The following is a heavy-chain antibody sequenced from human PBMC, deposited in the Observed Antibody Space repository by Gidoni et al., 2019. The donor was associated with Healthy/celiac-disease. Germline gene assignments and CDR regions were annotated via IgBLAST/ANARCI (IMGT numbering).Heavy chain of an antibody. CDR3: ARTARVRVVAATRLVYFQH. J-gene: IGHJ1*01. Sequence: QVSLQQWGAGLSKHSETLSLTCAAYGGSFSGYYWRWIRQPPRTGLEWIGEINHSENTNYNPSLKSRVTISVDTSKNQLSLKLSSLTAADTAVYYCARTARVRVVAATRLVYFQHWGQGTLVTVSS. CDR2: INHSENT. CDR1: GGSFSGYY. V-gene: IGHV4-34*01. D-gene: IGHD2-15*01.